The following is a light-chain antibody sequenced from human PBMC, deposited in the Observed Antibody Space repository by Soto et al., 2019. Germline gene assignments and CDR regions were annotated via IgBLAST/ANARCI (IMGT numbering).Light chain of an antibody. CDR2: DAS. J-gene: IGKJ1*01. V-gene: IGKV3-11*01. CDR1: QSLSSA. Sequence: EIVLTQSPATLSLSPGERATLSCRASQSLSSALAWYQQKPGQAPRLLIYDASNRATGIPARFSGSGSGPDFTLSISSLEPGDFAVYYCQQRSNWPWTFGQGTKVDI. CDR3: QQRSNWPWT.